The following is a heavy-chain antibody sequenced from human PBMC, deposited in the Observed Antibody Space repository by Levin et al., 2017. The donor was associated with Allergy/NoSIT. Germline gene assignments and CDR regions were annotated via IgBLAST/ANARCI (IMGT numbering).Heavy chain of an antibody. J-gene: IGHJ6*02. CDR3: VRALGANYDYVWGSYRYVGHGLDV. V-gene: IGHV3-30*04. D-gene: IGHD3-16*02. CDR2: ISHEGSKI. Sequence: GGSLRLSCSVSGLSFGLYAMHWVRQAPGKGLEWVAVISHEGSKIFYADSVKGRFTISRDNARNTLNLQMSSLRADDTAVYYCVRALGANYDYVWGSYRYVGHGLDVWGQGTTVTVSS. CDR1: GLSFGLYA.